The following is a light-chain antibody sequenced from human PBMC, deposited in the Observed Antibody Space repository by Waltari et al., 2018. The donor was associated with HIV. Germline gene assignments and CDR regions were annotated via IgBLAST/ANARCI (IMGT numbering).Light chain of an antibody. V-gene: IGKV1-39*01. Sequence: DIQMTQSPSSLSASVRDRVTITCRTSQSISTYLNWYQQKPKAPKLLIYATSSLQSGVPSRFSGSGSGTDFTLTISSLQPEDFATYYCQQSFITPLTFGPGTKVDIK. J-gene: IGKJ3*01. CDR2: ATS. CDR1: QSISTY. CDR3: QQSFITPLT.